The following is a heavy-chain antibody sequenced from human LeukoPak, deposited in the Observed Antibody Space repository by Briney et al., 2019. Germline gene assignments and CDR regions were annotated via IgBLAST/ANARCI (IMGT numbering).Heavy chain of an antibody. D-gene: IGHD3-10*01. CDR3: ARGSEMVRGARHYNWLDP. V-gene: IGHV4-34*01. CDR2: INHSGTT. Sequence: SETLAPTRSVYCGPLRGYYWNLIRQPPRNGPEVIGEINHSGTTNYKSSLKSRVTISVDMSKTQISLKLSSVTAADTALYYCARGSEMVRGARHYNWLDPWGLGSLVTVSS. CDR1: CGPLRGYY. J-gene: IGHJ5*02.